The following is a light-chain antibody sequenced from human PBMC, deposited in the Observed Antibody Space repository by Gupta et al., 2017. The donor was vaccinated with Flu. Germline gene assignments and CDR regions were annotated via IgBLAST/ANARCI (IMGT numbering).Light chain of an antibody. Sequence: DVVMAQSPLSLPVTLGQPASISCRSSQSLVYKNGVTYLNWFQQRPGQAPRRLIYEGSNRDCGVPARFSGSGADTDVTLNSSRGEAEDVGAYYGKRGTQPRTFGQGTKVEI. CDR2: EGS. CDR3: KRGTQPRT. J-gene: IGKJ2*01. CDR1: QSLVYKNGVTY. V-gene: IGKV2-30*01.